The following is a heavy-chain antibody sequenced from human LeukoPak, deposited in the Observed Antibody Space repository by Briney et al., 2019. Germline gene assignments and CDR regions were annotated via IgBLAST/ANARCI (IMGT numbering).Heavy chain of an antibody. CDR1: GFTFSSYT. CDR2: ISSSSSFI. V-gene: IGHV3-21*01. D-gene: IGHD3-10*02. Sequence: GGSLRLSCAASGFTFSSYTMNWVRQAPGKGLEWVSSISSSSSFIYYADSVKGRFTISRDNAKNSLYLQMNSLRAEDTAVYYCAELGITMIGGVWGKGTTVTISS. J-gene: IGHJ6*04. CDR3: AELGITMIGGV.